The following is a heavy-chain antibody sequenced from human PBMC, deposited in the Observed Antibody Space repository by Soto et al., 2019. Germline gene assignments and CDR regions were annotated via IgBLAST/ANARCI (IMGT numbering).Heavy chain of an antibody. Sequence: SVKVSCKASGGTFGSDAITWVRQAPGQGLEWVGRIIPIFGTTNYAQILQGRVTISADKSTLTSYMELHSLTSDDTALYYCARDRTDSGYYTNWLDPWGQGTQVTVSS. CDR2: IIPIFGTT. D-gene: IGHD3-22*01. V-gene: IGHV1-69*06. J-gene: IGHJ5*02. CDR1: GGTFGSDA. CDR3: ARDRTDSGYYTNWLDP.